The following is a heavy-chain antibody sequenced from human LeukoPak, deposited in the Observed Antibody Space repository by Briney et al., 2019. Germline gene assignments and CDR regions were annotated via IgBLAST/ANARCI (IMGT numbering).Heavy chain of an antibody. V-gene: IGHV3-21*01. J-gene: IGHJ4*02. CDR3: ARGGDGYNSDFDY. Sequence: PGGSLRLSCAASGFTLSSYSMNWVRQAPGKGLEWVSCISSSSSYIYYADSVKGRFTISRDNAKNSLFLQMNSLRAEDTAVYYCARGGDGYNSDFDYWGQGTLVTVSS. D-gene: IGHD5-24*01. CDR1: GFTLSSYS. CDR2: ISSSSSYI.